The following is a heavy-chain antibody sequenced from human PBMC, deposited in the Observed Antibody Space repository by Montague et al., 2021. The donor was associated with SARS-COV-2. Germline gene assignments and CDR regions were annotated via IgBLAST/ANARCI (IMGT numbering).Heavy chain of an antibody. CDR3: ARQRRGGLVSTPRFFDY. CDR1: GGSFSPYY. J-gene: IGHJ4*02. V-gene: IGHV4-34*01. Sequence: SETLSLTCAVYGGSFSPYYWAWIRQSPGKGLEWIGNIDHSGNTNYNPSLKSRISISVDTSSSQFSLYLTSVTAADTAVYYCARQRRGGLVSTPRFFDYWGQGTLVTVSS. CDR2: IDHSGNT. D-gene: IGHD6-19*01.